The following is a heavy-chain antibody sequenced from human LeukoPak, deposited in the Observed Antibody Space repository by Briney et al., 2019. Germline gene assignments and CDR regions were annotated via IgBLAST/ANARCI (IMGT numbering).Heavy chain of an antibody. Sequence: PSETLSLTCAVSGGSISNYYWSWIRQPPGKGLEWIGYIYYSGTTNYNPSLKSRVTISADTSKNQFSLKLSSVTAADTAVYFCARGVVLGQDDAFDIWGRGTMVTVSS. D-gene: IGHD3/OR15-3a*01. V-gene: IGHV4-59*01. J-gene: IGHJ3*02. CDR2: IYYSGTT. CDR1: GGSISNYY. CDR3: ARGVVLGQDDAFDI.